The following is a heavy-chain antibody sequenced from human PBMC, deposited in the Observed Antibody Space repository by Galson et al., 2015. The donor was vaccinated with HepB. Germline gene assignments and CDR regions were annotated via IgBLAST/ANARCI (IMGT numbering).Heavy chain of an antibody. D-gene: IGHD6-13*01. V-gene: IGHV3-23*01. CDR2: IGAHGGTK. Sequence: SLRLSCAASGFTFSSYAMNWVRQAPGKGLEWVSAIGAHGGTKFYADSVKGRFTISRDNSKNTLYLQMNSLRAEDTAVFYCAKERDSNSWYDWYFDHWGRGTLVTVSS. CDR3: AKERDSNSWYDWYFDH. J-gene: IGHJ2*01. CDR1: GFTFSSYA.